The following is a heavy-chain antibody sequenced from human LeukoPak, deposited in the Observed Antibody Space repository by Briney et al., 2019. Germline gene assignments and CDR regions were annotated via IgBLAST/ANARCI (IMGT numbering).Heavy chain of an antibody. CDR1: AYTFTSYD. D-gene: IGHD5-12*01. CDR3: ARVSGFERKDSFSY. CDR2: MNPNSGNT. Sequence: GASVKVSCKASAYTFTSYDINWVRQATGQGLEWMGWMNPNSGNTGYAQRFQGRVTMTRDNFISTAYMELSNLTSEDTAVYFCARVSGFERKDSFSYWGQGTLVTVSS. V-gene: IGHV1-8*01. J-gene: IGHJ4*02.